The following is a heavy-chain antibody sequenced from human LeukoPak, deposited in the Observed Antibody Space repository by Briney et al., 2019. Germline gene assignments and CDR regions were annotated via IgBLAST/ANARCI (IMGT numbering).Heavy chain of an antibody. V-gene: IGHV4-38-2*01. J-gene: IGHJ5*02. CDR2: IYHSGST. Sequence: SETLSLTCAVSGYSTSSGYYWGWIRQPPGKGLEWIGSIYHSGSTYYNPSLKSRVTISVDTSKNQFSLKLSSVTAAETAGSYFARHGGVTQGADWFDPWGQGTLVTVYS. CDR3: ARHGGVTQGADWFDP. CDR1: GYSTSSGYY. D-gene: IGHD4-23*01.